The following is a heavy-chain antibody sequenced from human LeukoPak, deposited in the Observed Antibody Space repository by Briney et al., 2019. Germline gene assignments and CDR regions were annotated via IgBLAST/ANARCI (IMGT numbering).Heavy chain of an antibody. CDR3: AMATYGSGSSLDY. CDR1: GYTLTELS. CDR2: FDPEDGEA. D-gene: IGHD3-10*01. J-gene: IGHJ4*02. Sequence: GASVKVSCKVSGYTLTELSMHWVRQAPGKGLEWMGGFDPEDGEAIYAQKFQGRVTMTEDTSTDTAYMELSSLRSEDTAVYYCAMATYGSGSSLDYWGQGTLVTVSS. V-gene: IGHV1-24*01.